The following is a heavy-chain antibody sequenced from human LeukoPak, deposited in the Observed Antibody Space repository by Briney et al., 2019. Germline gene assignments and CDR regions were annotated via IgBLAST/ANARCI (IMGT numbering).Heavy chain of an antibody. V-gene: IGHV4-59*01. CDR1: GGSISSYF. CDR2: IYYTGTT. J-gene: IGHJ4*02. D-gene: IGHD7-27*01. CDR3: AREGWGYYFDF. Sequence: SETLSLTCTVSGGSISSYFWSWIRQPPGKGLEWIGYIYYTGTTNYNPSLKSRLTISVDTSKNQFSLNLSSVTSADTAVYYCAREGWGYYFDFWGQGTLVTVSS.